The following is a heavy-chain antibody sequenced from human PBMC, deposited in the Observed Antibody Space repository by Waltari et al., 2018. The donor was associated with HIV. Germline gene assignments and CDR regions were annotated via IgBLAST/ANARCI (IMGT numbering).Heavy chain of an antibody. V-gene: IGHV3-23*01. CDR1: GFTFSSYV. J-gene: IGHJ4*02. Sequence: EVQLLESGGGLVQSGGSLRLSCAASGFTFSSYVMSWVRQGPGKGLGWFSVISGSGGSTYYAGFVKGRFTISRDKSKNTLYLQMNSLRAEDTAVYYCAKEGIAGRPSVPDYWGQGTLVTVSS. CDR2: ISGSGGST. D-gene: IGHD6-6*01. CDR3: AKEGIAGRPSVPDY.